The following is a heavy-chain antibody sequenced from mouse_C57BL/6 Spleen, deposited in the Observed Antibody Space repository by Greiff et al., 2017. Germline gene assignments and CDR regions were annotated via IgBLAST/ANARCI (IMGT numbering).Heavy chain of an antibody. Sequence: EVMLVESGGDLVKPGGSLKLSCAASGFTFSSYGMSWVRQTPDKRLEWVATISSGGSYTYYPDSVKGRFTISRDNAKNTLYLQMSSLKSEDTAMYNCAKDYSSSYYYYAMDYWGQGTSVTVSS. D-gene: IGHD1-1*02. CDR1: GFTFSSYG. CDR3: AKDYSSSYYYYAMDY. CDR2: ISSGGSYT. V-gene: IGHV5-6*02. J-gene: IGHJ4*01.